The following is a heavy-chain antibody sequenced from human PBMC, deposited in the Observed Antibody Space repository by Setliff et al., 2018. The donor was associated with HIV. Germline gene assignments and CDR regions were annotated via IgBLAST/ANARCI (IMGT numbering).Heavy chain of an antibody. D-gene: IGHD6-19*01. CDR1: GGTFSGYV. Sequence: SVKVSCKTSGGTFSGYVLIWVRQAPGQGLEWMGGIIPLFGTANYAQKFQGRVTITTDKSTSTAYMELRSLRSDDTAVYYCARVSRSGWFFDWWGQGSLVTVSS. J-gene: IGHJ4*02. CDR2: IIPLFGTA. CDR3: ARVSRSGWFFDW. V-gene: IGHV1-69*05.